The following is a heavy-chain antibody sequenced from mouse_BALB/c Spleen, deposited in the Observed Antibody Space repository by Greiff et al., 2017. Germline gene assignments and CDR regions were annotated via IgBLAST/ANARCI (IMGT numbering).Heavy chain of an antibody. CDR3: ARGRQYGNQDYFDY. CDR2: IAPGSGST. CDR1: GYTFTSYW. J-gene: IGHJ2*01. V-gene: IGHV1S41*01. Sequence: DLVKPGASVTLSCKASGYTFTSYWINWIKQRPGQGLEWIGRIAPGSGSTYYNEMFKGKATLTVDTSSSTAYIQLSSLSSEDSAVYFCARGRQYGNQDYFDYWGQGTTLTVSS. D-gene: IGHD2-10*02.